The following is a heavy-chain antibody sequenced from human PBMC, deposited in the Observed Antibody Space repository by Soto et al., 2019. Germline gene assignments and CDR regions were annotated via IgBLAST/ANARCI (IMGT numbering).Heavy chain of an antibody. Sequence: EVQLVESGGVVVQPGGSLRLSCAASGFTFDDYTMHWVRQAPGKGLEWVSLISWDGGSTYYADSVKGRFTISRDNSKNSLYLQMNSLRTEDTALYYCAKGFSPSVAGKWWGARYFDYWGQGTLVTVSS. CDR1: GFTFDDYT. J-gene: IGHJ4*02. D-gene: IGHD6-19*01. V-gene: IGHV3-43*01. CDR2: ISWDGGST. CDR3: AKGFSPSVAGKWWGARYFDY.